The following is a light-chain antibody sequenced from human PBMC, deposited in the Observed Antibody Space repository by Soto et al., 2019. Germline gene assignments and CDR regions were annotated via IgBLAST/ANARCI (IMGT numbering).Light chain of an antibody. CDR2: DTS. CDR1: QSVAGTY. J-gene: IGKJ5*01. CDR3: QQYGRSLIT. V-gene: IGKV3-20*01. Sequence: EIVLTQSPGTLSLSPGERATLSCRARQSVAGTYLAWYQQKPGQPPGLLIYDTSNRATGVPDRFSGSGSGTDFTLTISRLEPEDFAVYYCQQYGRSLITFGQGTRLEIK.